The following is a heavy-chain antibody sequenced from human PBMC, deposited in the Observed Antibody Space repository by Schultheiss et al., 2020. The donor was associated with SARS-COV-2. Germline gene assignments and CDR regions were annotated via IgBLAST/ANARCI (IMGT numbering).Heavy chain of an antibody. CDR1: GGSIRSFA. J-gene: IGHJ4*02. CDR3: ARVPGYSSWVFDY. D-gene: IGHD6-19*01. CDR2: IYYSDTT. Sequence: SETLSLTCTVSGGSIRSFAWSWIRQPPGKGLQWIGHIYYSDTTNYNPSLKSRVTMSRDTSKNQLFLRLNSVTAADTAAYYCARVPGYSSWVFDYWGQGTLVTVAS. V-gene: IGHV4-59*01.